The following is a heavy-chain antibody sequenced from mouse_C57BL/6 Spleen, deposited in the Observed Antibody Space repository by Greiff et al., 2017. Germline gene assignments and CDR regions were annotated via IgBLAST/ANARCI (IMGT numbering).Heavy chain of an antibody. J-gene: IGHJ2*01. CDR3: ARYDYPYYFDY. V-gene: IGHV1-55*01. CDR1: GYTFTSYW. Sequence: VQLHQPGAELVKPGASVKMSCKASGYTFTSYWITWVKQSPGQGLEWIGDIYPGSGSTNYNEKFKSKATLTVDTSSSTAYMQLSILTSEFSAVYYCARYDYPYYFDYWGQGTTLTVSS. CDR2: IYPGSGST. D-gene: IGHD2-4*01.